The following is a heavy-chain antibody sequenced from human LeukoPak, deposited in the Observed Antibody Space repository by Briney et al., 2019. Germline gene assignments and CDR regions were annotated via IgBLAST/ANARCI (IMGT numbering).Heavy chain of an antibody. CDR1: GGSISSGSYY. J-gene: IGHJ4*02. D-gene: IGHD6-13*01. CDR3: ARHLRGGSIWFDY. Sequence: SETLSLTCTVSGGSISSGSYYWGWVRQPPGKGLEWIGSISYSGTTYYNLSLKSRVTLSVDTSTNQFSLKLSSVTAADTALYYCARHLRGGSIWFDYWGQGTLVTVSS. CDR2: ISYSGTT. V-gene: IGHV4-39*01.